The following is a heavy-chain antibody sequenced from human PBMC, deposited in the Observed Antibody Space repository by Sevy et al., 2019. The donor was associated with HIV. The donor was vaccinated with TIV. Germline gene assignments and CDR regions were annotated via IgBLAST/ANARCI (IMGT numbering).Heavy chain of an antibody. D-gene: IGHD3-22*01. J-gene: IGHJ3*02. CDR1: GFTVSSNY. V-gene: IGHV3-23*01. Sequence: GGSLRLSCAASGFTVSSNYMSWVRQAPGKGLEWVSTIFRSGETTYYADSVKARLTISRDNSKNTLYLQMNSLRTEDTALYYCAGARYDSSGSFDAFDIWGQGTMVTVSS. CDR3: AGARYDSSGSFDAFDI. CDR2: IFRSGETT.